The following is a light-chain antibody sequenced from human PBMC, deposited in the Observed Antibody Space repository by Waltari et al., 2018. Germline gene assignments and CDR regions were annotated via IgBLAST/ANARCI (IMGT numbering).Light chain of an antibody. CDR3: QQYNSYSLT. Sequence: DIQMTQSPSTLSASVGDRVTVTCRASQTISSWLAWYQQKPGKAPKLLIYKASNLQSGGPSRFSGSGSGTEFTLTISSLQPDDSATYYCQQYNSYSLTFGQGTKVEIK. CDR1: QTISSW. CDR2: KAS. V-gene: IGKV1-5*03. J-gene: IGKJ1*01.